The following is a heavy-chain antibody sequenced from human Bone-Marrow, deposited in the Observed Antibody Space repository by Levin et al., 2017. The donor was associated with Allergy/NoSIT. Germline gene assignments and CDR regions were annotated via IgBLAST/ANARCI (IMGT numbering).Heavy chain of an antibody. CDR2: ISGNGGNT. V-gene: IGHV3-23*01. J-gene: IGHJ4*02. Sequence: PGGSLRLSCAASGFTFRNYGMRWVRQAPGKGLEWVSGISGNGGNTDYADSVKGRFTISRDSSKNMLYLQMSSLTAEDTAVYYCGRGSWNDGHIDSWGQGTLVTVSS. CDR1: GFTFRNYG. CDR3: GRGSWNDGHIDS. D-gene: IGHD1-1*01.